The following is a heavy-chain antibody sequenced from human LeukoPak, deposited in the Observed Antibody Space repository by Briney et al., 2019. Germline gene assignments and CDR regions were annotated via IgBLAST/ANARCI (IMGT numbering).Heavy chain of an antibody. V-gene: IGHV1-69*15. CDR1: GGTFSSYA. J-gene: IGHJ6*03. CDR2: IIPIFGTA. CDR3: ARVAEDCSGGSCYSIYYYYYYMDV. D-gene: IGHD2-15*01. Sequence: GSSVKVSCKASGGTFSSYAISWVRQAPGQGLEWMGRIIPIFGTANYAQKFQGRVTITADESTSTAYMELSSLRSEDTAVYYCARVAEDCSGGSCYSIYYYYYYMDVWGKGTTVTVSS.